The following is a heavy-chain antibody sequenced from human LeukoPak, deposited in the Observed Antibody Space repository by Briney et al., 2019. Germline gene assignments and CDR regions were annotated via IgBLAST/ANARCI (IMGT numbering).Heavy chain of an antibody. D-gene: IGHD5-18*01. CDR3: ARGGPLTAMVYYYYYMDV. CDR1: GYTFTGYY. Sequence: GASVTVSFTASGYTFTGYYMHWVRQAPGQGLEWMGWINPNSGGTNYAQKFQGRVTMTRDTSISTAYMELSRLRSDDTAVYYCARGGPLTAMVYYYYYMDVWGKGTTVTVSS. CDR2: INPNSGGT. V-gene: IGHV1-2*02. J-gene: IGHJ6*03.